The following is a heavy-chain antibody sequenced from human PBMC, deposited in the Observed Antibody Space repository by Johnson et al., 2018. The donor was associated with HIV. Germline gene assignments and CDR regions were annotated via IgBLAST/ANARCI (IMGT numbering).Heavy chain of an antibody. D-gene: IGHD2-15*01. CDR3: AKIARRCSGGSCYTTSDAFDI. V-gene: IGHV3-23*04. J-gene: IGHJ3*02. CDR2: ISGSGAST. Sequence: EKLVESGGGLVQPGGSLRLSCVVSGFTFSDYAVNWVRQAPGKGLEWVSGISGSGASTYYADSVKGRFTISRDNSKSTLYLQMNSLRADDTAVYYCAKIARRCSGGSCYTTSDAFDIWGQGTMVTVSS. CDR1: GFTFSDYA.